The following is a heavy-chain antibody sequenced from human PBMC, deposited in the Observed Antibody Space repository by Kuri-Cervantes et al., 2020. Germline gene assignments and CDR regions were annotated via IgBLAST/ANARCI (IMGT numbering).Heavy chain of an antibody. CDR2: IWYDGSNK. CDR3: AKSWWRPAIGGHFDY. D-gene: IGHD2-2*01. CDR1: GFTFSSYG. Sequence: GGSLRLSCAASGFTFSSYGMHWVRQAPGKGLEWVAVIWYDGSNKYYADSVKGRFTISRDNSKNMLYLQMNSLRAEDTAVYYCAKSWWRPAIGGHFDYWGQGTLVTVSS. V-gene: IGHV3-33*06. J-gene: IGHJ4*02.